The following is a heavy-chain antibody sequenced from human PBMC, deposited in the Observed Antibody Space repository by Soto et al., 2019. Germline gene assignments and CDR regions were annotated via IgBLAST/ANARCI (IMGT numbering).Heavy chain of an antibody. J-gene: IGHJ4*02. CDR1: GYNFPNYD. V-gene: IGHV1-8*01. Sequence: GASVKVSCKASGYNFPNYDINWVRQASGQGLEWMGWMNPNSGDTGFAQNFQGRVTMTRNTSISTAYMELSSLRSEDTAVYYCARVPRESTTRDYWAQGTLVTVSS. D-gene: IGHD1-1*01. CDR2: MNPNSGDT. CDR3: ARVPRESTTRDY.